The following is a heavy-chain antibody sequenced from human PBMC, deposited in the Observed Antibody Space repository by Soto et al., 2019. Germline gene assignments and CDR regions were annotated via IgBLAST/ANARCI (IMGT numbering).Heavy chain of an antibody. D-gene: IGHD6-19*01. J-gene: IGHJ4*02. V-gene: IGHV3-13*01. Sequence: GGSLRLSCAASGFTFSNYDMHWVRQAPGKGLEWVSAIGRAGDTHYPGSVKGRFTISRENAKNSLYLQMNNLRAEDTAVYYCARDPSGWGIDGWGQGSLVTVSS. CDR1: GFTFSNYD. CDR2: IGRAGDT. CDR3: ARDPSGWGIDG.